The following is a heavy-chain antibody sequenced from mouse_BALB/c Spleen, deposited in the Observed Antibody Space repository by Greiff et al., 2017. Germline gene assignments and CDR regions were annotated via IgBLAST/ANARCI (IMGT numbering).Heavy chain of an antibody. V-gene: IGHV1-15*01. CDR1: GYTFTDYE. CDR2: IDPETGGT. CDR3: TRRGYGSRSPFAY. J-gene: IGHJ3*01. Sequence: VKLVESGAELVRPGASVTLSCKASGYTFTDYEMHWVKQTPVHGLEWIGAIDPETGGTAYNQKFKGKATLTADKSSSTAYMELRSLTSEDSAVYYCTRRGYGSRSPFAYWGQGTLVTVSA. D-gene: IGHD1-1*01.